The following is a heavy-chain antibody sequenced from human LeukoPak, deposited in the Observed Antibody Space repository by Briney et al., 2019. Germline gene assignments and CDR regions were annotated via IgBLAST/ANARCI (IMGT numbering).Heavy chain of an antibody. CDR3: AKDLGYYNSGSYSYYFDC. D-gene: IGHD3-10*01. V-gene: IGHV1-2*02. Sequence: ASVKVSCKASGYTFTSYGISWVRQAPGQGLEWMGWINPNSGGTNYAQKFQGRVTMTRDTSISTAYMELSRLRSDDTAIYYCAKDLGYYNSGSYSYYFDCWGQGTLVTVSS. CDR1: GYTFTSYG. J-gene: IGHJ4*02. CDR2: INPNSGGT.